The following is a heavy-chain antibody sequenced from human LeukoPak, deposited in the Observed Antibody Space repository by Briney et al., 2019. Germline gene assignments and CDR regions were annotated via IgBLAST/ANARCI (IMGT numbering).Heavy chain of an antibody. J-gene: IGHJ4*02. Sequence: PSETLSLTCTVSGDSIRSDHWSWIRQPPGKGLEWIGYVHYSGNTKYNPSLKSRVTISLDTSKKQFSLKLSSVTAADTAVYYCARLYPGIAAAGTGYFDYWGQGTLVTVSS. CDR1: GDSIRSDH. CDR3: ARLYPGIAAAGTGYFDY. CDR2: VHYSGNT. D-gene: IGHD6-13*01. V-gene: IGHV4-59*08.